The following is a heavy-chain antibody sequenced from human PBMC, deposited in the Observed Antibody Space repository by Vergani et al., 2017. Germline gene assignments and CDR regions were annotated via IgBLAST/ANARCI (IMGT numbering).Heavy chain of an antibody. CDR3: ASGVPGYQLATQYGQH. J-gene: IGHJ1*01. D-gene: IGHD2-2*01. V-gene: IGHV3-21*01. CDR1: GFTFGSSS. CDR2: ISSSSSYR. Sequence: EVQLVESGGGLVKPGGSRRLSCVASGFTFGSSSMNWVRQAPGKGLEWVSCISSSSSYRYYADSVKGRFTISRDNGEYSLLMQMNSLRPENTAVYYCASGVPGYQLATQYGQHWGKGTLVTVSS.